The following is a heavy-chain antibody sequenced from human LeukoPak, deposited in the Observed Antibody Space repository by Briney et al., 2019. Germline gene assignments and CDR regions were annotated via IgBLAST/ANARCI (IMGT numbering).Heavy chain of an antibody. CDR3: ARGGVRTAASSLGY. J-gene: IGHJ4*01. CDR2: INPNSGGT. D-gene: IGHD6-13*01. CDR1: GYTFTNFY. V-gene: IGHV1-2*02. Sequence: ASVKVSCKASGYTFTNFYMHWLRQAPGQGLEWMGWINPNSGGTNYAQQFQGRVTMTRDTSITTAYMELTRLKSDDTAVYYCARGGVRTAASSLGYWGQGTLVTVSS.